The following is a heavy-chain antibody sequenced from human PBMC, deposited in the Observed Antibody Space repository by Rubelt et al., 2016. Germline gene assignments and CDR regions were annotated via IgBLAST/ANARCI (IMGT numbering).Heavy chain of an antibody. Sequence: GLECIGEIYHGGSTNYNPSLKSRVTISVEKSKNQFSLKLISVTAADTAVYYCARKNNRVRFGETNNWFDPWGQGALVTVSS. V-gene: IGHV4-4*02. CDR3: ARKNNRVRFGETNNWFDP. J-gene: IGHJ5*02. CDR2: IYHGGST. D-gene: IGHD3-10*01.